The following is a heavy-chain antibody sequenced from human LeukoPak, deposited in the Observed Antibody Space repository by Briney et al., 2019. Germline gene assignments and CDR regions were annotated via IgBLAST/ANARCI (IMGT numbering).Heavy chain of an antibody. CDR3: TTFYYYDSPDAFDI. Sequence: HSGGSLRLSCAASGFTFSGSAMHWVRQASGKGLEWVGRIRSKANSYATAYAATVKGRFTISRDDSKNTAYLQMNSLKTEDTAVYYCTTFYYYDSPDAFDIWGQGTMVTVSS. D-gene: IGHD3-22*01. J-gene: IGHJ3*02. CDR1: GFTFSGSA. CDR2: IRSKANSYAT. V-gene: IGHV3-73*01.